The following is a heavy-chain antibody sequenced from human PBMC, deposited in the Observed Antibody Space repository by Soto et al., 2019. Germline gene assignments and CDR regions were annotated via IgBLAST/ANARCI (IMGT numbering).Heavy chain of an antibody. V-gene: IGHV3-21*01. D-gene: IGHD6-6*01. J-gene: IGHJ4*02. CDR1: GFTFRTYN. CDR2: ISAGSSNI. Sequence: PGGSLRLSCAACGFTFRTYNMIWVRQAPGKGLEWVSSISAGSSNIYYAPSVKGRFTISRDNAKNLLYLQINSLRAEDTAVYYCARQYPSSSRHFDHWGQGTLVTVSS. CDR3: ARQYPSSSRHFDH.